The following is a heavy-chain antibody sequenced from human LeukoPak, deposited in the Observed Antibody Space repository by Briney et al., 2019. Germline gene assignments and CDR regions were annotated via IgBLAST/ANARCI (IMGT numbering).Heavy chain of an antibody. Sequence: VASVKVSCKVSGYTLTELSMHWVRQAPGKGLEWMGGFDPEDGETIYAQKFQGRVTMTEDTSTDTAYVELSSLKSDDTAVYYCAMRSSGNYYNWYFDLWGRGTLVTVSS. D-gene: IGHD1-26*01. CDR2: FDPEDGET. J-gene: IGHJ2*01. V-gene: IGHV1-24*01. CDR3: AMRSSGNYYNWYFDL. CDR1: GYTLTELS.